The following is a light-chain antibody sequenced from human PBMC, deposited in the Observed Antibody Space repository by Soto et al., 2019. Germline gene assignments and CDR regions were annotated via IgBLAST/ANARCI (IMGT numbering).Light chain of an antibody. CDR2: WAS. V-gene: IGKV4-1*01. CDR1: QSVLYSSNNENY. CDR3: QQYYSTPQT. Sequence: DIVMTQSPDSLAVSLGERATINCKSSQSVLYSSNNENYLAWYQQKPGQPPKLLISWASTREFGVPDRFSGSGSGTDFTLTISPLQAEDGAVYYCQQYYSTPQTFGQGTKVEIK. J-gene: IGKJ1*01.